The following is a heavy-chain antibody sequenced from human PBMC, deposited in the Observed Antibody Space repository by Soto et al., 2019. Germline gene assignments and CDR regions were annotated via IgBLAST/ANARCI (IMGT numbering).Heavy chain of an antibody. CDR2: IDWDDDK. V-gene: IGHV2-70*04. J-gene: IGHJ6*02. Sequence: SGPTLVNPTQTLTLTCTFSGFSLSTSGMRVSWIRQPPGKALEWLARIDWDDDKFYSTSLKTRLTISKDTSKNQVVLTMTNMDPVDTATYYCARIRALSYGMGVWGQGTTVTVSS. CDR1: GFSLSTSGMR. CDR3: ARIRALSYGMGV.